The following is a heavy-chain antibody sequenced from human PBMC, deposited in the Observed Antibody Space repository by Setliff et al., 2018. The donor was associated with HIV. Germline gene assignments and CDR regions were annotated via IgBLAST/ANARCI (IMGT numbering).Heavy chain of an antibody. CDR1: GFTFSGFA. D-gene: IGHD2-2*01. Sequence: PGGSLRLSCAASGFTFSGFAMNWVRQAPGKGLECVSGISNSGESTYYADSVKGRFTVSRDNSKNTLYLQMGSLRAEDMAVYYCARRGYCSSTTCYYDYWGQGTLVTVSS. V-gene: IGHV3-23*01. J-gene: IGHJ4*02. CDR3: ARRGYCSSTTCYYDY. CDR2: ISNSGEST.